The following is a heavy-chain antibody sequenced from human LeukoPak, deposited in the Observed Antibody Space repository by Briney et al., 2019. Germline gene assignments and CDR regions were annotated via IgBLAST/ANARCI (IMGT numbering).Heavy chain of an antibody. J-gene: IGHJ4*02. V-gene: IGHV1-2*02. CDR3: ARPGFSGSYLGARY. D-gene: IGHD1-26*01. CDR1: GYTFTGYY. Sequence: ASVKVSCKASGYTFTGYYMHWVRQAPGQGLEWMGWINPNSGGTNYAQKFQGRVTMTRDPSISTAYMELSRLRSDATAVYYCARPGFSGSYLGARYWGQGTLVTVSS. CDR2: INPNSGGT.